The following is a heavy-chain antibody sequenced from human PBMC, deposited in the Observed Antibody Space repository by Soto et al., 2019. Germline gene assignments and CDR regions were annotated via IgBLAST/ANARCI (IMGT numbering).Heavy chain of an antibody. CDR3: ARVTLSSTWSNNWFDP. CDR2: IYYSGRT. Sequence: SETLSLTCIVSGGSISSSTYYWGWIRQPPGKGLEWIGSIYYSGRTYYNPSLKSRVTISVDTSKNQFSLKLSSVTAADTAVYYCARVTLSSTWSNNWFDPWGQGTLVTVS. D-gene: IGHD6-13*01. CDR1: GGSISSSTYY. J-gene: IGHJ5*02. V-gene: IGHV4-39*01.